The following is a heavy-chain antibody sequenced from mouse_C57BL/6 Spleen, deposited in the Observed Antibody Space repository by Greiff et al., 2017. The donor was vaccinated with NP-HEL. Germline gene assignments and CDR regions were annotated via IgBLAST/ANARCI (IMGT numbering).Heavy chain of an antibody. CDR3: ARDTGGNYSSWYFDV. Sequence: VQLQQSGPELVKPGASVKISCKASGYTFTDYYMNWVKQSHGKSLEWIGDINPNNGGTSYNQKFKGKATLTVDKSSSTAYMELRSLTSEDSAVYYFARDTGGNYSSWYFDVWGTGTTVTVSS. J-gene: IGHJ1*03. CDR1: GYTFTDYY. CDR2: INPNNGGT. D-gene: IGHD2-1*01. V-gene: IGHV1-26*01.